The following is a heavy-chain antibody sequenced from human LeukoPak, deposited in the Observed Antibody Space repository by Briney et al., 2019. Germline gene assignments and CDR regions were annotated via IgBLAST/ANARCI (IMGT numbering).Heavy chain of an antibody. CDR2: ISSSSSTI. V-gene: IGHV3-48*01. Sequence: PGGSLRLSCAASGFTFNTFGMNWVRQAPGKGLEWLSYISSSSSTIFYADSVKGRFTISRDNAKNSLYLQMNSLRAEDTAVYYCAELGITMIGGVWGKGTTVTISS. CDR1: GFTFNTFG. D-gene: IGHD3-10*02. J-gene: IGHJ6*04. CDR3: AELGITMIGGV.